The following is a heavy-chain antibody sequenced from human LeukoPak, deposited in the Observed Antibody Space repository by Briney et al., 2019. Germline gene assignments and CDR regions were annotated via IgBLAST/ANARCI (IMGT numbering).Heavy chain of an antibody. Sequence: ASVKVSCKASGYTFTGYYMHWVRQAPGQGLEWMGWINPNSGGTKYAEKFQGRVTMTRDTSISTAYMELSRLRSDDTAVYYCASGPNMYYYDSSGYYHDYWGQGALVTVSS. J-gene: IGHJ4*02. CDR1: GYTFTGYY. V-gene: IGHV1-2*02. CDR3: ASGPNMYYYDSSGYYHDY. D-gene: IGHD3-22*01. CDR2: INPNSGGT.